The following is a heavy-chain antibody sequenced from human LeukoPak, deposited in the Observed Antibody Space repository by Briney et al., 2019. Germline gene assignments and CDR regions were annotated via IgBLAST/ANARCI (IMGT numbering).Heavy chain of an antibody. CDR2: ISSSGSTI. Sequence: GGSLRLSCAASGFTFSSYETNWVRQAPGKGLEWVSYISSSGSTIYYADSVKGRFTISRDNAKNSLYLQMNSLRAEDTAVYYCARAPYGSGSYSGSDYWGQGTLVTVSS. J-gene: IGHJ4*02. D-gene: IGHD3-10*01. V-gene: IGHV3-48*03. CDR1: GFTFSSYE. CDR3: ARAPYGSGSYSGSDY.